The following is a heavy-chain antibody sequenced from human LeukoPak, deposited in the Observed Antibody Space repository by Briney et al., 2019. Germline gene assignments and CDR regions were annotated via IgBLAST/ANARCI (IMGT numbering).Heavy chain of an antibody. J-gene: IGHJ4*02. CDR3: ARVEGRELGGRVFDY. V-gene: IGHV1-2*02. Sequence: GAPVKVSCKASGYTFTGHYMHWVRQAPGQGLEWMGWINPNSGGTNYAQKFQGRVTMTRDTSISTAYMELSRLRSDDTAVYYCARVEGRELGGRVFDYWGQGTLVTVSS. D-gene: IGHD1-26*01. CDR2: INPNSGGT. CDR1: GYTFTGHY.